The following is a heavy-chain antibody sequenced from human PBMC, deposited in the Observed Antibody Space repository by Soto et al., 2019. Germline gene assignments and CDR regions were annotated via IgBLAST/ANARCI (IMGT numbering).Heavy chain of an antibody. CDR2: IQGDGSKR. Sequence: GGSLRLSCAASGFAFSDFWMSWVRHVPGKGLQWVAIIQGDGSKRYYVDSVKGRFTISRDNTKNSLYLQMNSLRAEDTAVYYCAKGRRWDDYFDYWGQGTLVTVSS. CDR3: AKGRRWDDYFDY. V-gene: IGHV3-7*02. D-gene: IGHD1-26*01. CDR1: GFAFSDFW. J-gene: IGHJ4*02.